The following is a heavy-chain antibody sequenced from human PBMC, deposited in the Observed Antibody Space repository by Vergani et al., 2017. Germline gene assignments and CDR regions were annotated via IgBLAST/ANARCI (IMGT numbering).Heavy chain of an antibody. V-gene: IGHV4-4*03. Sequence: QVQLQESGPGLVKPPGTLSLTCDVSGGSISSSNWWSWVRQPPGKGLEWIGEIYHSGRINYNPSLKSRVTISVDKSKNHFSLKLSSVTAADTAVYYCARHKEQLVPGNYYYYYYMDVWGKGTTVTVSS. J-gene: IGHJ6*03. CDR2: IYHSGRI. CDR1: GGSISSSNW. CDR3: ARHKEQLVPGNYYYYYYMDV. D-gene: IGHD6-13*01.